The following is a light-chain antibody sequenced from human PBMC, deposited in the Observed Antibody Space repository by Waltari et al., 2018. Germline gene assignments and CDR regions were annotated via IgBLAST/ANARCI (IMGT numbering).Light chain of an antibody. V-gene: IGLV2-23*01. J-gene: IGLJ3*02. CDR3: CSYVGGTSWV. CDR1: SSDVGNFLL. CDR2: WGN. Sequence: QSALTQPASVSGSPGQSISISCTGSSSDVGNFLLLSWYQQHPGKAPKVCITWGNKRPSGLSGRFSGSKAGNTASLTISGLQPDDEADYYFCSYVGGTSWVFGGGTKLTVL.